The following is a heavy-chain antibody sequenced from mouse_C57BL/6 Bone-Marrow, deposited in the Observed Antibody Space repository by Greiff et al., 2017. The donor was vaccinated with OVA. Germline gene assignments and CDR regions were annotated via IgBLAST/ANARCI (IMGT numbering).Heavy chain of an antibody. V-gene: IGHV5-12*01. CDR2: ISNGGGST. Sequence: EVQLVESGGGLVQPGGSLKLSCAASGFTFSDYYMYWVRQTPEKRLEWVAYISNGGGSTYYPDTVKGRFTISRDNAKNTLYLQMSRLKSEDTAMYYCARSPVVATRSAMDYWGQGTSVTVSS. J-gene: IGHJ4*01. CDR1: GFTFSDYY. D-gene: IGHD1-1*01. CDR3: ARSPVVATRSAMDY.